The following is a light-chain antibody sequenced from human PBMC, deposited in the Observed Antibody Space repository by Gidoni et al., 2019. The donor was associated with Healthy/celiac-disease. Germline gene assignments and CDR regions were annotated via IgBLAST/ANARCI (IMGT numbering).Light chain of an antibody. CDR1: QSISSY. CDR2: AAS. CDR3: QQSYSTLWT. Sequence: IQMTRSPSSLSASVGDRVTITCRASQSISSYLNWYQQKPGKAPKLLIYAASSLKSGVPSRFSGSGSGTDFTPTISSLQPEDFATYYCQQSYSTLWTFGQGTKVEIK. V-gene: IGKV1-39*01. J-gene: IGKJ1*01.